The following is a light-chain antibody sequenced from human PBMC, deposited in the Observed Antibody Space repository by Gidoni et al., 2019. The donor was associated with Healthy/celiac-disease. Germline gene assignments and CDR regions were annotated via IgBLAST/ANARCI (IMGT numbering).Light chain of an antibody. V-gene: IGKV3-20*01. J-gene: IGKJ1*01. Sequence: EIVLTQSPGTLSLSPGERATLSCRASQSVSSGYLAWYQQKPGQAPRLLIYGASSRATSIPDRFSGSGSGTDFTLTISRLEPEDFAVYFCQQYGTSPLTFXQXTKVEIK. CDR3: QQYGTSPLT. CDR1: QSVSSGY. CDR2: GAS.